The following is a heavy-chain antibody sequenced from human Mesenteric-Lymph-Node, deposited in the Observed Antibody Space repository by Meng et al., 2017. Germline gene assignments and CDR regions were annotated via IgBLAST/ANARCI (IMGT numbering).Heavy chain of an antibody. Sequence: GESLKISCAASGFTFSSYAMSWVRQAPGKGLEWVSVISGSGGSTYYADSVKGRFTISRDNSKNTLYLQMNILRAEDTSVYYCAMPVGLAVAGTLDVWGQGTTVTVSS. CDR1: GFTFSSYA. D-gene: IGHD6-19*01. V-gene: IGHV3-23*01. CDR2: ISGSGGST. J-gene: IGHJ6*02. CDR3: AMPVGLAVAGTLDV.